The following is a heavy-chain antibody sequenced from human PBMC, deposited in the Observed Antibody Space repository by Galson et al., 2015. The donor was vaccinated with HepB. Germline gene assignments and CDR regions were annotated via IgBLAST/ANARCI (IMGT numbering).Heavy chain of an antibody. V-gene: IGHV4-30-4*01. CDR2: IYYSGNS. D-gene: IGHD4-11*01. Sequence: CTVSGASISSGNYYWSWIRQPPGKGLEWIGYIYYSGNSYYNPSLKSRVTISVDTSKNQFSLKLSSVTAADTAVYYCARALTTAGSNYYYGMDVWGQGTTVTVSS. CDR1: GASISSGNYY. J-gene: IGHJ6*02. CDR3: ARALTTAGSNYYYGMDV.